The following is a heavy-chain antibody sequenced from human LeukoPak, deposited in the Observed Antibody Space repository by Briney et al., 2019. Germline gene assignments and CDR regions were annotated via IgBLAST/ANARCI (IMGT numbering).Heavy chain of an antibody. D-gene: IGHD2-2*01. Sequence: GGSLRLSCAASGFTFSSYWMSWVRQAPGKGLEWVANIKEDGSEKYYVESVRGRFTISRDNAKNSLFLEMNNLRVEDTAVYYCASYHAVATFDPWGRGTLVTVSS. CDR3: ASYHAVATFDP. V-gene: IGHV3-7*01. CDR1: GFTFSSYW. CDR2: IKEDGSEK. J-gene: IGHJ5*02.